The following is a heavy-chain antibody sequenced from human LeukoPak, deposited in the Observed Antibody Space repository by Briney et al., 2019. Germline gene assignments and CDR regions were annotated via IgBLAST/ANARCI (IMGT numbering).Heavy chain of an antibody. D-gene: IGHD2-15*01. CDR3: TRHSDRYCSGAGCYVNYFYGLDV. J-gene: IGHJ6*02. V-gene: IGHV3-73*01. CDR2: IRSKANSFVT. Sequence: PGGSLRLSCAGSGFTFSGSALHWVRQAPGKGLEWIGRIRSKANSFVTVYTASVEGRFTISRDDSKNTAYLQMNSLRTEGTAVYYCTRHSDRYCSGAGCYVNYFYGLDVWGQGTTVTVS. CDR1: GFTFSGSA.